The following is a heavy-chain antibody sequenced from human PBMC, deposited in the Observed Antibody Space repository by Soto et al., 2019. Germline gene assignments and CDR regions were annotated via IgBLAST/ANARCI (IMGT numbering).Heavy chain of an antibody. CDR2: MFYSGLT. V-gene: IGHV4-39*01. Sequence: SETLSLTCSVSDYSVTSSDYYWAWLRQPPGKGLEWIGSMFYSGLTYYNPSLKSRVTLSVDTSKNQFSVRLNSVTAADTAVYYCAPLSVSLSGPYGIHVWGQGTTVTVSS. D-gene: IGHD2-15*01. CDR3: APLSVSLSGPYGIHV. J-gene: IGHJ6*02. CDR1: DYSVTSSDYY.